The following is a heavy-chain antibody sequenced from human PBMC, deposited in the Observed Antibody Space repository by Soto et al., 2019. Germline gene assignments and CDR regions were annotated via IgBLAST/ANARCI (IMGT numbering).Heavy chain of an antibody. D-gene: IGHD3-22*01. CDR1: GFTFSSYS. CDR2: ISASGSNTI. J-gene: IGHJ4*02. V-gene: IGHV3-48*01. Sequence: EVQLVESGGGLVQPGGSLRLSCAASGFTFSSYSMNWVRQAPGKGLEWLSYISASGSNTIYYADSVKGRFIISRHSAKDSVYLQINSLRGEEAAVYYCAGVGSSGSFDSWGQGALVTVSS. CDR3: AGVGSSGSFDS.